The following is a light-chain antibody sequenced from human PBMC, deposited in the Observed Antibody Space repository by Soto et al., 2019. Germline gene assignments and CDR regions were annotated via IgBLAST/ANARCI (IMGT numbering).Light chain of an antibody. CDR3: QQYGSSGT. CDR2: GAS. CDR1: QSVSSN. J-gene: IGKJ1*01. Sequence: EIVMTPSPATLSVSPGERATLSCRASQSVSSNLAWYQQKPGQAPRLLIYGASTRAAGIPDRFSGSGSGTDFTLTISRLEPEDFAVYYCQQYGSSGTFGQGTKVDIK. V-gene: IGKV3-20*01.